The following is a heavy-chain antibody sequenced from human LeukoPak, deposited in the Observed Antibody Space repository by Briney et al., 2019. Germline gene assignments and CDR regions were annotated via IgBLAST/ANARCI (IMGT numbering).Heavy chain of an antibody. D-gene: IGHD1-26*01. CDR1: GFTFSSHG. CDR2: ISFDGSNK. V-gene: IGHV3-30*18. CDR3: VKDSPPRYSGSPPAY. J-gene: IGHJ4*02. Sequence: GGSLRLSCVASGFTFSSHGIHWVRQAPGKGLEWVAVISFDGSNKYFADSVKGRFTISRDNSKNTLYLQMNSLRAEDTAVYYCVKDSPPRYSGSPPAYWGQGTLVTVSS.